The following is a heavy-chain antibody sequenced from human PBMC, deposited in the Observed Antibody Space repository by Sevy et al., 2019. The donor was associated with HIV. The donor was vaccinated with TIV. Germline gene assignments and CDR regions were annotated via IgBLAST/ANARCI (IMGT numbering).Heavy chain of an antibody. Sequence: ASVKVSCKASGYTFTSYDINWVRQATGQGLEWMGWMNPNSGNTGYAQKFQGRVTMTRNTSISTAYMELSSLRSEDTAVYYCAGGNAYSSGRRGGRWFDPWGQGTLVTVSS. V-gene: IGHV1-8*01. CDR3: AGGNAYSSGRRGGRWFDP. CDR1: GYTFTSYD. CDR2: MNPNSGNT. D-gene: IGHD6-19*01. J-gene: IGHJ5*02.